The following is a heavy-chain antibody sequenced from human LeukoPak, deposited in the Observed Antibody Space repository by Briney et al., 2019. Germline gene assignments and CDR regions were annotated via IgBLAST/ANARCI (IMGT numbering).Heavy chain of an antibody. D-gene: IGHD5-12*01. J-gene: IGHJ4*02. CDR2: IHYSGST. CDR1: GGSISSYY. V-gene: IGHV4-59*08. CDR3: ARHGRENIGYDFDY. Sequence: SETLSLTCTVSGGSISSYYWSWIRQPPGKGLEWIGYIHYSGSTNYNPSLKSRVTISLDTSKNQFSLKLTSVTAADTAVYYCARHGRENIGYDFDYWGQGTLVTVSS.